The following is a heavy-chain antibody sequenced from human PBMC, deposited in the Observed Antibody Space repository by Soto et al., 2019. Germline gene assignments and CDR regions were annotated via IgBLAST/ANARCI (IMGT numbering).Heavy chain of an antibody. D-gene: IGHD3-3*01. CDR2: IYPGDSDT. CDR3: ARQYDFWSGYSYYYYGMDV. Sequence: GESLKISCKGSGYSFTSYWIGWVRQMPGKGLEWMGIIYPGDSDTRYSPSFQGQVTISADKSISTAYLQWSSLKASDTAMYYCARQYDFWSGYSYYYYGMDVWGQGTTVTVSS. V-gene: IGHV5-51*01. CDR1: GYSFTSYW. J-gene: IGHJ6*02.